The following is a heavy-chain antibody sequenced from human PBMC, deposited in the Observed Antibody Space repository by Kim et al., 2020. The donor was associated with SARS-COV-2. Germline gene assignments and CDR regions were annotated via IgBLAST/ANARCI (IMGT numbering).Heavy chain of an antibody. V-gene: IGHV3-23*01. Sequence: VQGQVTISRDNAENTVYLEMSSLRAEDTAVYYCAKGENSYAERRYYYGLDVWGQGTTVTVSS. D-gene: IGHD5-18*01. CDR3: AKGENSYAERRYYYGLDV. J-gene: IGHJ6*02.